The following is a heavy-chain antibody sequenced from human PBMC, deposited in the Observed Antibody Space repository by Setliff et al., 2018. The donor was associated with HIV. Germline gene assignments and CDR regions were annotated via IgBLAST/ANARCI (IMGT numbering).Heavy chain of an antibody. Sequence: PSETLSLTCAVYGGSFSGYYWSWIRQPPGKGLEWIGEINHSGSTNYNPSLKSRVTISIDTSKNQFSLKVSSVTAADTALYYCARGLPGTYRYSYYYYHMDVWDKGTTVTVSS. CDR3: ARGLPGTYRYSYYYYHMDV. CDR2: INHSGST. D-gene: IGHD3-16*02. CDR1: GGSFSGYY. J-gene: IGHJ6*03. V-gene: IGHV4-34*01.